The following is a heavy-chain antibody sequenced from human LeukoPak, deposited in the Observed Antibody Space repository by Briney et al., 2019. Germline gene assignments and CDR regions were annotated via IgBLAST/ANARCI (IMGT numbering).Heavy chain of an antibody. CDR3: ARGHSYGYGVDV. D-gene: IGHD5-18*01. Sequence: PGGSLRLSCVASGFTFSSYLMHWVRQAPGKGRVWVSLIITAGTSGNYAASVTGRFTISRDNAKNTLYLQMNSLRAEDTAVYYCARGHSYGYGVDVWGQGTTVTVSS. CDR1: GFTFSSYL. CDR2: IITAGTSG. J-gene: IGHJ6*02. V-gene: IGHV3-74*01.